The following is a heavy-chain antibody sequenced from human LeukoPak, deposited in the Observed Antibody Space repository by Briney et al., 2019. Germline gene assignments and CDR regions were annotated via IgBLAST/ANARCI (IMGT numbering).Heavy chain of an antibody. V-gene: IGHV1-69*05. J-gene: IGHJ3*02. CDR2: IIPIFGTA. Sequence: SVKVSCKASGGTVSSYAISWVRQAPGQGLEWMGRIIPIFGTANYAQKFQGRVTITTDESTSTAYMELSSLRSEDTAVYYCARDYYDSSGYYAFDIWGQGTMVTVSS. D-gene: IGHD3-22*01. CDR3: ARDYYDSSGYYAFDI. CDR1: GGTVSSYA.